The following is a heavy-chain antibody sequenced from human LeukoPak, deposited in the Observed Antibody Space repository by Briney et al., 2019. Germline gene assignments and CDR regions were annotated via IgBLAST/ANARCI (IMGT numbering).Heavy chain of an antibody. J-gene: IGHJ4*02. V-gene: IGHV4-34*08. CDR2: INRSGAT. CDR3: ATLAARRLPLLYSGYEAPKWGYFND. Sequence: PGGSLRLSCVVSGFTFSSSAMSWVRQAPGKGLEWIGEINRSGATTYNPSLKSRVTMSVDTFNHQFSLKVTSVTAADTATYYCATLAARRLPLLYSGYEAPKWGYFNDWGQGTLVTVSS. CDR1: GFTFSSSA. D-gene: IGHD5-12*01.